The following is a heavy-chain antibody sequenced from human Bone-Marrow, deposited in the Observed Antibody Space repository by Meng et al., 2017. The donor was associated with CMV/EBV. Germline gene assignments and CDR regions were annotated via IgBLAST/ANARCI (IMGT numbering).Heavy chain of an antibody. CDR3: ARDRANDYGDINWFDP. Sequence: GESLKISCPASGFTFSSYEMNWVRQAPGKRLEWVSYISSSGSTIYYADSVKGRFPISRDNAKNSLYLQMNSLRAEDTAVYYCARDRANDYGDINWFDPWGQGTRVTVYS. J-gene: IGHJ5*02. V-gene: IGHV3-48*03. D-gene: IGHD4-17*01. CDR1: GFTFSSYE. CDR2: ISSSGSTI.